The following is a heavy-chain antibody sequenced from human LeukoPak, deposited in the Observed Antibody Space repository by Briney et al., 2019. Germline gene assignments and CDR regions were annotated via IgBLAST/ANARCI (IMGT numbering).Heavy chain of an antibody. J-gene: IGHJ6*02. D-gene: IGHD2-2*02. CDR3: ARHIRQYCSSTSCYKGGYYYGMDV. CDR2: IYPGDSDT. CDR1: GYSFTSYW. Sequence: GESLKTSCKGSGYSFTSYWIGWVRQMPGKGLEWMGIIYPGDSDTRYSPSFQGQVTISADKSISTAYLQWSSLKASDTAMYYCARHIRQYCSSTSCYKGGYYYGMDVWGQGTTVTVSS. V-gene: IGHV5-51*01.